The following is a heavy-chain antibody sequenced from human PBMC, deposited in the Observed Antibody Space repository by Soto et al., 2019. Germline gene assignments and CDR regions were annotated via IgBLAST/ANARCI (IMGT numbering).Heavy chain of an antibody. CDR2: IYDSGST. D-gene: IGHD3-22*01. Sequence: SETLSLTCTVSGGSISSYSWSWIRQPPGKGLEWIGYIYDSGSTNYNPSLKSRVTISVDTSKNQFSLKLSSVTAADTAVYYCARGGCLYYYDSSGYFLFDYWGQGTLVTVSS. CDR3: ARGGCLYYYDSSGYFLFDY. CDR1: GGSISSYS. J-gene: IGHJ4*02. V-gene: IGHV4-59*01.